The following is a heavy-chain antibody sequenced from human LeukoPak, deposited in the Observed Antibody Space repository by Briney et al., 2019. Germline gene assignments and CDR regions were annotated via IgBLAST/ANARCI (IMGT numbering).Heavy chain of an antibody. CDR1: GGTFSSYA. CDR3: ARNLVAQGYYMDV. D-gene: IGHD5-12*01. J-gene: IGHJ6*03. Sequence: SVKVSCKASGGTFSSYAISWVRRAPGRGLEWMGGIIPIFGTANYAQKFQGRVTITTDESTSTAYMELSSLRSEDTAVYYCARNLVAQGYYMDVWGKGTTVTVSS. CDR2: IIPIFGTA. V-gene: IGHV1-69*05.